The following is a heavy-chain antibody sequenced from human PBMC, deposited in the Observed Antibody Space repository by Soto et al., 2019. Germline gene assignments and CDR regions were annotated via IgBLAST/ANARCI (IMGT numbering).Heavy chain of an antibody. CDR3: ARRRNLGAFDI. CDR2: ISSNGGST. V-gene: IGHV3-64*01. J-gene: IGHJ3*02. Sequence: GGSLRLSCAASGFTFISDAMHWVLQAPGKGLEYVSAISSNGGSTYYANSVKGRFTISRDNAKNTLYLQMNSLRAEDTAVYYCARRRNLGAFDIWGQGTMVTVAS. CDR1: GFTFISDA.